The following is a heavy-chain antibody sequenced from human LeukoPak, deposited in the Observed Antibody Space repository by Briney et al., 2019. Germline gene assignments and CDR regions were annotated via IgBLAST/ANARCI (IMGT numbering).Heavy chain of an antibody. D-gene: IGHD3-22*01. J-gene: IGHJ4*02. Sequence: PGRSLRLSCAASGFTFSSYSMNWVRQAPGKGLEWVSSISSSSSYIYYADSVKGRFTISRDNAKNSLYLQMNSLRAEDTAVYYCARYVAEGSSGYYPDYWGQGTLVTASS. CDR2: ISSSSSYI. V-gene: IGHV3-21*01. CDR3: ARYVAEGSSGYYPDY. CDR1: GFTFSSYS.